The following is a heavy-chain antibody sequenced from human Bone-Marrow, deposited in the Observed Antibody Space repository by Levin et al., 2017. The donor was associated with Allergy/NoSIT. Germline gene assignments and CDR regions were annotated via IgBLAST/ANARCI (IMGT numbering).Heavy chain of an antibody. CDR1: GASISSFY. J-gene: IGHJ5*01. CDR2: IYYSGST. Sequence: ASETLSLTCTVSGASISSFYWSWIRQPPGKGLEWIGYIYYSGSTNYSPSLKSRVSMSADMSRNQVYLTMSSVNAADTAVYYCARQAVPAAMNGFDSWGQGTLVTVSS. CDR3: ARQAVPAAMNGFDS. D-gene: IGHD2-2*01. V-gene: IGHV4-59*08.